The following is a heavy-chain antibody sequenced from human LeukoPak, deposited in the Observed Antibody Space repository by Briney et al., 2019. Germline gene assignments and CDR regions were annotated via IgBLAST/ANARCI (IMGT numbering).Heavy chain of an antibody. CDR1: GYTFTRYY. J-gene: IGHJ4*02. Sequence: GASVNVSCKASGYTFTRYYMHWVRQAPGQGLDWMGIINPSDGDIDYAQKVQDRVTMIRDTSTSTVYMELSSLRSEDTAVYYCARRGSGSYVLDYWGQGTLVTVSS. CDR3: ARRGSGSYVLDY. CDR2: INPSDGDI. V-gene: IGHV1-46*01. D-gene: IGHD3-10*01.